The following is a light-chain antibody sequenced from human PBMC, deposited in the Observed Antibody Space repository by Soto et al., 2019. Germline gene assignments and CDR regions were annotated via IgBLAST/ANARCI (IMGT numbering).Light chain of an antibody. Sequence: EIVLTQSPGTLSLSPGDRATLSCRASQSVTSNYLAWYQQKPGQAPRLPLYGASRRAIGIPDRFSGSGSGTDFTLTISRLEPEDFAVYYCQQYDTSPPLTFGGGTKVEIK. V-gene: IGKV3-20*01. J-gene: IGKJ4*01. CDR1: QSVTSNY. CDR2: GAS. CDR3: QQYDTSPPLT.